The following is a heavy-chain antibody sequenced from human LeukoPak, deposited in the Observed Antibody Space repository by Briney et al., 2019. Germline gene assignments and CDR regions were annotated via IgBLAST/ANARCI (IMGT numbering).Heavy chain of an antibody. CDR3: ARDNRYSYGLDY. V-gene: IGHV3-53*01. CDR2: IYSGGST. CDR1: GFTVSSNY. Sequence: GGSLRLSCAASGFTVSSNYMSWVRQAPGKGLEWVSVIYSGGSTYYADSVKGRFTISRDNSKNTLYLQMNSLRAEDTAVYYCARDNRYSYGLDYWGQGTLVTVSS. J-gene: IGHJ4*02. D-gene: IGHD5-18*01.